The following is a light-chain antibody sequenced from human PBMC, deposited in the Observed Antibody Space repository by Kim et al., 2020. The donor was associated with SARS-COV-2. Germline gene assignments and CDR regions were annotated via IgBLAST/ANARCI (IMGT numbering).Light chain of an antibody. CDR3: QQYGSSPLT. J-gene: IGKJ4*01. CDR1: QSVSSSY. CDR2: GAS. Sequence: EIVLTQSPGTLSLSPGERVTLSCRASQSVSSSYLAWYRQKPGQAPRLLIYGASSRATGIADRFSGSGSGTDFTLTISRLEPEDFAVYYCQQYGSSPLTFGGGTKVDIK. V-gene: IGKV3-20*01.